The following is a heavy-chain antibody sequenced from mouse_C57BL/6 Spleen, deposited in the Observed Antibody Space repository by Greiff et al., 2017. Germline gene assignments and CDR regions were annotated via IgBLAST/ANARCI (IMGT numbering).Heavy chain of an antibody. Sequence: QVQLQQSGAELVKPGASVKISCKASGYAFSSYWMNWVKQRPGKGLEWIGQIYPGDGDTNYNGKFKGKATLTADKSSSTAYMQLSSLTSEDSAVYFCARWDTTVIFDYWGQGTTLTVSS. D-gene: IGHD1-1*01. V-gene: IGHV1-80*01. CDR1: GYAFSSYW. CDR2: IYPGDGDT. J-gene: IGHJ2*01. CDR3: ARWDTTVIFDY.